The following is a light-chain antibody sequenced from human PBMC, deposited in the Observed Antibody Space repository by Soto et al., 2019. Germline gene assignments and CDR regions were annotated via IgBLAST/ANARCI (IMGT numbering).Light chain of an antibody. J-gene: IGKJ1*01. CDR3: QQYGNSRGT. V-gene: IGKV3-20*01. Sequence: EIVLTQSPGTLSLSLGERATLSCRASQSVSSKLAWYQQKPGQAPRVLIYGASSRATGIPDRFGGSGSGTDFTLTISRLEPEDFAVYYCQQYGNSRGTFGQGTKVEIK. CDR1: QSVSSK. CDR2: GAS.